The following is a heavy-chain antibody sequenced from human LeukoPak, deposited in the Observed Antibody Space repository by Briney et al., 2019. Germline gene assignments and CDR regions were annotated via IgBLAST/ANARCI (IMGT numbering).Heavy chain of an antibody. CDR1: GFSFGDYS. CDR3: AKDAYGRATFFYYMDV. V-gene: IGHV3-9*01. CDR2: ISWHSGRI. Sequence: GGSLRLSCAASGFSFGDYSMQWVRQAPGKGLEWVSGISWHSGRIAYADSVRGRFTISRDNAKNSLSLQMNSLRDDDTAVYYCAKDAYGRATFFYYMDVWGKGTTVIVSS. D-gene: IGHD2/OR15-2a*01. J-gene: IGHJ6*03.